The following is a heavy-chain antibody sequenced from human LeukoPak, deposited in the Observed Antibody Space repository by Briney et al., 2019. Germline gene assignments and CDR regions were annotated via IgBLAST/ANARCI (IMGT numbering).Heavy chain of an antibody. CDR2: INHTGST. D-gene: IGHD2-15*01. J-gene: IGHJ5*02. V-gene: IGHV4-34*01. CDR1: GGSFSGYY. CDR3: ARGVTLRVVVAATRPWFDP. Sequence: PSETLSLTCAVYGGSFSGYYWSWIRQPPGKGLEWIGEINHTGSTNYNPSLKSRVTISVDTSKNQFSLKLSSATAADTAVYYCARGVTLRVVVAATRPWFDPWGQGTLVTVFS.